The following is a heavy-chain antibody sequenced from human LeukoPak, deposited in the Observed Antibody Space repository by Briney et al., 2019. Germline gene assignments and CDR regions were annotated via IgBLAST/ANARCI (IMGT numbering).Heavy chain of an antibody. D-gene: IGHD1-26*01. Sequence: SDTLTLPCSVSGRSISSSSHHWRWIRQPPAKGLEWIGCMYYRGSICHNPFLKSRVTISVDTSKNQFSLKLSSVAAADTAVYYCATTTIRLGYWGQGTLVTVSS. CDR3: ATTTIRLGY. CDR2: MYYRGSI. CDR1: GRSISSSSHH. J-gene: IGHJ4*02. V-gene: IGHV4-39*07.